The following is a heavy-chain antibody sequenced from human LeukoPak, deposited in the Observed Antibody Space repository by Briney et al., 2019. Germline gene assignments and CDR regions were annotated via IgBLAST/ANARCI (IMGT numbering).Heavy chain of an antibody. J-gene: IGHJ4*02. Sequence: ASVKVSCKASGYTFSSCDINWVRQATGQGLEWMGWMNPNSGNTVHAQKFQGRVTITRNTSISTAYMELSSLRSEDTAVYYCARFITMIVVVLLWGYYFDYWGQGTLVTVSS. CDR1: GYTFSSCD. CDR2: MNPNSGNT. V-gene: IGHV1-8*03. D-gene: IGHD3-22*01. CDR3: ARFITMIVVVLLWGYYFDY.